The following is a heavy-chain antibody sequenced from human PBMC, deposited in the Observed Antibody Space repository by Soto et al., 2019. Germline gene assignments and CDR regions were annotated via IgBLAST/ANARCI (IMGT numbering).Heavy chain of an antibody. D-gene: IGHD6-13*01. Sequence: PGGSLRLSCAASGFTFSNYAMSWVRQAPGKGMECVSVIYGNGYITYYANSVNGRSIVSRDNSKHTVYLQMNRLRAEDTAVYFCAKNLLQESIATAALDYWGQGIPVTVSS. J-gene: IGHJ4*02. V-gene: IGHV3-23*01. CDR1: GFTFSNYA. CDR2: IYGNGYIT. CDR3: AKNLLQESIATAALDY.